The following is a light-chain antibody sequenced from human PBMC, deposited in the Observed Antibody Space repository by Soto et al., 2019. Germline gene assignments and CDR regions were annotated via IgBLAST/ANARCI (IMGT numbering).Light chain of an antibody. J-gene: IGLJ1*01. CDR1: SSDVGGYDY. Sequence: QSVLTQPASVSGSPGQSITISCTGTSSDVGGYDYVSWYQLHPGKAPKLMVFEASNRPSGVSYRFSGSKSGNTASLTISGLQAEEEADYFCSSYSISTAYLFGPGTKVTVL. V-gene: IGLV2-14*01. CDR2: EAS. CDR3: SSYSISTAYL.